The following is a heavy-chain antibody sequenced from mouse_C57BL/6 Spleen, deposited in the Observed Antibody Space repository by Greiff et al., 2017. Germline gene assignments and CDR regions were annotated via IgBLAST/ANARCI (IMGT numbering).Heavy chain of an antibody. D-gene: IGHD1-1*01. J-gene: IGHJ2*01. CDR3: ATYPPTVVGFDY. CDR1: GYTFTSYW. V-gene: IGHV1-52*01. Sequence: QVQLQQPGAELVRPGSSVKLSCKASGYTFTSYWMHWVKQRPIQGLEWIGNIDPSDSETHYNQKFKDKATLTVDKSSSTAYMQLSSLTSEDSAVYYCATYPPTVVGFDYWGQGTTLTVSS. CDR2: IDPSDSET.